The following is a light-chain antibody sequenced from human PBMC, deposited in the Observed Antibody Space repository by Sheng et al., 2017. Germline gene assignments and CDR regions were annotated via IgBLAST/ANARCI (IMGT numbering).Light chain of an antibody. CDR3: QQYSFYPWT. CDR1: QSINTY. Sequence: DIQMTQSPSSLSASVGDRVSITCRAGQSINTYLNWYQQKPGKAPKLLIFGASNLQSGVPSRFSGSGSGTEFTLTISSLQPDDFATYYCQQYSFYPWTFGRGTKVDI. J-gene: IGKJ1*01. CDR2: GAS. V-gene: IGKV1-39*01.